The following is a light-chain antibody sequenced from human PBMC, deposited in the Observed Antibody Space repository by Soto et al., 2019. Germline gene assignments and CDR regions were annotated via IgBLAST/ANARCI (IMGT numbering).Light chain of an antibody. CDR3: CSYAGSNPSYV. CDR1: SSDVGGYNY. V-gene: IGLV2-11*01. J-gene: IGLJ1*01. CDR2: DVG. Sequence: QSALTQPRSVSGSPGQSVTISCTGTSSDVGGYNYVSWYQQHPGKAPKLMIYDVGKRPSGVPDRFSGSKSDNTASLTISGLQAEDEADYYCCSYAGSNPSYVFGTGTKVTVL.